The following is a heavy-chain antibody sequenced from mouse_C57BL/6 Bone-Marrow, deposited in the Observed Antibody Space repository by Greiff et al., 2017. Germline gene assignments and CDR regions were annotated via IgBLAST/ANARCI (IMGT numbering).Heavy chain of an antibody. CDR1: GFSLTSYG. Sequence: VQGVESGPGLVAPSQSLSITCTVSGFSLTSYGVHWVRQPPGKGLEWLVVIWSDGSTTYNSALKSRLSISKDNSKSQVFLKMNSLQTDDTAMYYCARLRGDYDWAMDYWGQGTSVTVSS. V-gene: IGHV2-6*03. J-gene: IGHJ4*01. CDR2: IWSDGST. D-gene: IGHD2-4*01. CDR3: ARLRGDYDWAMDY.